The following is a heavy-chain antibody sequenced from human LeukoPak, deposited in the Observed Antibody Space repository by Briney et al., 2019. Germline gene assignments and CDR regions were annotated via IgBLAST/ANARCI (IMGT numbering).Heavy chain of an antibody. J-gene: IGHJ4*02. D-gene: IGHD6-13*01. CDR1: GFTLSSYE. CDR2: IDYSGGSS. V-gene: IGHV3-23*01. CDR3: AREFTDSSSWYGGAYYFDY. Sequence: GGSLRLSCTVSGFTLSSYEMSWIRQAPGRGLEWVSSIDYSGGSSYYADSVKGRFTISRDNAKNSLYLQMNSLRAEDTAVYYCAREFTDSSSWYGGAYYFDYWGQGTLVTVSS.